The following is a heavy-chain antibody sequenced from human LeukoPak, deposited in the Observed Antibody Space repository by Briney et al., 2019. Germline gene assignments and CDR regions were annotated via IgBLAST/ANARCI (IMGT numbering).Heavy chain of an antibody. J-gene: IGHJ4*02. CDR2: INHSGST. Sequence: SETLSLTCAVYGGSFSGYYWSWIRQPPGKGLEWIGEINHSGSTNYNPSLKSRVTISVDTSKNQFSLKLSSVTAADTAVYYCARGMMGRPFDYWGQGTLVTVSS. V-gene: IGHV4-34*01. CDR1: GGSFSGYY. D-gene: IGHD3-16*01. CDR3: ARGMMGRPFDY.